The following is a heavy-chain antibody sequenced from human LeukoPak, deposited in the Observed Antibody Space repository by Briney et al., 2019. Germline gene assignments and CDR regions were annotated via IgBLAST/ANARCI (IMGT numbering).Heavy chain of an antibody. Sequence: GGSLRLSCAASGFTFSSYWMSWVRQAPGKGLEWVSYISSSSSTIYYADSVKGRFTISRDNAKNSLYLQMNSLRAEDTAVYYCASHGVLFGFQHWGQGTLVTVSS. CDR1: GFTFSSYW. D-gene: IGHD3-16*01. V-gene: IGHV3-48*01. CDR3: ASHGVLFGFQH. CDR2: ISSSSSTI. J-gene: IGHJ1*01.